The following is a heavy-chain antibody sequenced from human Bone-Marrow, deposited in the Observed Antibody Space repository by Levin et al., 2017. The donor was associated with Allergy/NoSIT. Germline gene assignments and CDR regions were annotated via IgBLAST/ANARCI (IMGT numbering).Heavy chain of an antibody. CDR2: IIPIFGTA. CDR3: ARDPPLLYYYYYGMDV. CDR1: GGTFSSYA. J-gene: IGHJ6*02. V-gene: IGHV1-69*06. Sequence: KISCKASGGTFSSYAISWVRQAPGQGLEWMGGIIPIFGTANYAQKFQGRVTITADKSTSTAYMELSSLRSEDTAVYYCARDPPLLYYYYYGMDVWGQGTTVTVSS.